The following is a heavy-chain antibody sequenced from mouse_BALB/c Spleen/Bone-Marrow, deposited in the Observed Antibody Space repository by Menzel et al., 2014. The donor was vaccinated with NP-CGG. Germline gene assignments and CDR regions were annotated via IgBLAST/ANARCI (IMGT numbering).Heavy chain of an antibody. CDR3: ATYDGYCFDY. Sequence: TGDSITSGYWNWIRKFPGNKLEYMGYISYSGNTYYNPSLKSRISITRDTSKNQYYLQLNSVTTEDTATYYCATYDGYCFDYWGQGTTLTVSS. J-gene: IGHJ2*01. V-gene: IGHV3-8*02. CDR1: GDSITSGY. CDR2: ISYSGNT. D-gene: IGHD2-3*01.